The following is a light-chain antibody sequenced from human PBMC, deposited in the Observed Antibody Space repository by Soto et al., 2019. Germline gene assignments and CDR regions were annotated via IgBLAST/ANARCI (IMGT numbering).Light chain of an antibody. CDR1: SSDVGGYNY. CDR2: DVI. V-gene: IGLV2-14*01. J-gene: IGLJ2*01. Sequence: QSALTQPASVSGSPGQSITISCTGTSSDVGGYNYVSWYQQHPGKAPKLMIYDVINRPSGVSDRFSGSKSGNTASLTISGLQAEDEAYYYCSSYTSSSTPVFGGGTKLTVL. CDR3: SSYTSSSTPV.